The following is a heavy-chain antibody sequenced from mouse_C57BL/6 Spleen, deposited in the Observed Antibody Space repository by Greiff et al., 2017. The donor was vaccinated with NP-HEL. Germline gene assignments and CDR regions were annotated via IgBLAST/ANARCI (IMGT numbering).Heavy chain of an antibody. CDR1: GYAFSSSW. D-gene: IGHD1-1*01. J-gene: IGHJ2*01. CDR3: ASHYYGSSYVDY. Sequence: VKLVESGPELVKPGASVKISCKASGYAFSSSWMNWVKQRPGKGLEWIGRIYPGDGDTNYNGKFKGKATLTADKSSSTAYMQLSSLTSEDSAVYFCASHYYGSSYVDYWGQGTTHTVSS. V-gene: IGHV1-82*01. CDR2: IYPGDGDT.